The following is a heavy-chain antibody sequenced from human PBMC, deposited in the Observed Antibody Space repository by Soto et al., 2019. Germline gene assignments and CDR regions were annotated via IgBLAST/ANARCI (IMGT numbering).Heavy chain of an antibody. CDR3: ARMREVAGPGRFDMWFDP. CDR1: GGSISSSSYY. CDR2: IYYSGST. V-gene: IGHV4-39*01. Sequence: SETLSLTCTVSGGSISSSSYYWGWIRQPPGKGLEWIGSIYYSGSTYYNPSLKSRVTISVDTSKNQFSLKLSSVTAADTAVYYCARMREVAGPGRFDMWFDPWGQGTLVTVSS. J-gene: IGHJ5*02. D-gene: IGHD6-19*01.